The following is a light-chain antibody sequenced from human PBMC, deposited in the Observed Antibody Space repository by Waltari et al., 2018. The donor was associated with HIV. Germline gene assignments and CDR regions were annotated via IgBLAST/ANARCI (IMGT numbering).Light chain of an antibody. V-gene: IGLV2-8*01. CDR2: EVT. Sequence: SALTQPPPASRSPGQSVALSPPRTHSDLGAYNFFSRYQQQPGSAPQLIIFEVTKRPTGVPDRFSGSKSGNTASLTVSGLLPEDDADYYCSSYAGSNRFVVFGGGTRLTVL. CDR3: SSYAGSNRFVV. CDR1: HSDLGAYNF. J-gene: IGLJ2*01.